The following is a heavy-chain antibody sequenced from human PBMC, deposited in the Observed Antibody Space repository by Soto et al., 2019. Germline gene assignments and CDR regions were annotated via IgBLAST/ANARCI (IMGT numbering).Heavy chain of an antibody. J-gene: IGHJ3*01. V-gene: IGHV3-7*02. CDR2: IKGDGTKE. CDR3: XXXXXPXGGGGWCDALDL. D-gene: IGHD2-15*01. Sequence: EVQLVESGGGMVQPGRSLRLSCVGSGFTFKSDWMTWVRQAPGKGLEWVANIKGDGTKENYVDSVKGRFTISRDNAKNXXXXXXXXXXXXXXXXXYCXXXXXPXGGGGWCDALDLWGQGTVVSVSS. CDR1: GFTFKSDW.